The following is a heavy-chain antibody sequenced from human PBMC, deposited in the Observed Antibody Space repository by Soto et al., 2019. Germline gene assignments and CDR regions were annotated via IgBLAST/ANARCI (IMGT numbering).Heavy chain of an antibody. V-gene: IGHV1-18*01. Sequence: IWVRQAPGQGLEWMGWISAYNGNTNYAQKLQGRVTMTTDTSTSTAYMELRSLRSDDTAVYYCARDGPGIAVAGRSIDYWGQGTLVTAPQ. CDR3: ARDGPGIAVAGRSIDY. CDR2: ISAYNGNT. D-gene: IGHD6-19*01. J-gene: IGHJ4*02.